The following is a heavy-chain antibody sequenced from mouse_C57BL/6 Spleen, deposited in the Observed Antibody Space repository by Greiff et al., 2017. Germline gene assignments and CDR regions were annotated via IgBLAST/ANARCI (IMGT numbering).Heavy chain of an antibody. D-gene: IGHD2-4*01. CDR3: ARHDYGRGAYAMDY. Sequence: EVQLVESGGDLVKPGGSLKLSCAASGFTFSSYGMSWVRQTPDTRLEWVATISSGGSYTYYPDSVKGRFTISRDNAKNTLYLQMSSLKSEDTAMYYCARHDYGRGAYAMDYWGQGTSVTVSS. CDR1: GFTFSSYG. V-gene: IGHV5-6*01. J-gene: IGHJ4*01. CDR2: ISSGGSYT.